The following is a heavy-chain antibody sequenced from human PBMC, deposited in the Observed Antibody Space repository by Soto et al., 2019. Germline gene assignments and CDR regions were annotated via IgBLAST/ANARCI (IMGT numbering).Heavy chain of an antibody. D-gene: IGHD3-9*01. V-gene: IGHV4-4*07. Sequence: SETLSLTCTVSGGSISSYYWSWIRQPAGKGLEWIGRIYTSGSTNYNPSLKSRVTMSVDTSKNQFSLKLSSVTAADTAVYYCARSFDRTGENWFDPWGQGTLVTVSS. CDR1: GGSISSYY. CDR2: IYTSGST. J-gene: IGHJ5*02. CDR3: ARSFDRTGENWFDP.